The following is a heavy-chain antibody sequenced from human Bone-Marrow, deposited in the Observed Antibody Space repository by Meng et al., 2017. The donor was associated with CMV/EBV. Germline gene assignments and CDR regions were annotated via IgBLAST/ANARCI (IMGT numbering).Heavy chain of an antibody. D-gene: IGHD5-12*01. V-gene: IGHV3-21*01. CDR1: GFTFSSYS. J-gene: IGHJ4*01. CDR2: ISSSSSYI. CDR3: ARERDYSGYDPDIDD. Sequence: GGSLRLSCAASGFTFSSYSMNWVRQAPGKGLEWVSSISSSSSYIYYADSVKGRFTISRDNAKNSTYLQMNSLRAEDTAVYYCARERDYSGYDPDIDDWGQGTLVTVSS.